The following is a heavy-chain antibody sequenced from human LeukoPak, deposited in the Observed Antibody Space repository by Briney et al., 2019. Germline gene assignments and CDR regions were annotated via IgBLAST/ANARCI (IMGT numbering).Heavy chain of an antibody. D-gene: IGHD1-26*01. CDR1: GYSFTSHY. CDR3: ARESGSYFFDDYYFDY. CDR2: INPSGSST. Sequence: GASVKVSCKASGYSFTSHYMHWVRQAPGQGLEWLGLINPSGSSTLYAQKFQGRVTMTRDMSTTTDYMELSRLRSDDTAVYYCARESGSYFFDDYYFDYWGQGTLVTVSS. J-gene: IGHJ4*02. V-gene: IGHV1-46*01.